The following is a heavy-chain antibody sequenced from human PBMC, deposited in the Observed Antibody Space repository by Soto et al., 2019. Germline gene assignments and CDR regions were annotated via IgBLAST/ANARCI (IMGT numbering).Heavy chain of an antibody. J-gene: IGHJ6*02. V-gene: IGHV1-69*13. CDR3: ARDECYSSGWYGVGSYYYYGMDG. D-gene: IGHD6-19*01. Sequence: WASVKVSCKASGGTFSSYAISWVRQAPGQGLAWMGGIIPIFGTANYAQKFQGRVTITADESASTAYMELSRLRSEDTAVYCCARDECYSSGWYGVGSYYYYGMDGWGQETTLTVSS. CDR1: GGTFSSYA. CDR2: IIPIFGTA.